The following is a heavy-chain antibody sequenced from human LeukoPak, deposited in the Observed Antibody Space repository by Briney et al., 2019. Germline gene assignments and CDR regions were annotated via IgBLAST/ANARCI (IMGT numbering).Heavy chain of an antibody. Sequence: GGSLRLSCAASGFTFSSYAMHWVRQAPGKGLEYVSAISSNGGSTYYANSVKGRFTISRDNSKNTLYLQMGSLRAEDMAVYYCARDDLYYYDSSGCPGDYWGQGTLVTVSS. CDR2: ISSNGGST. J-gene: IGHJ4*02. CDR1: GFTFSSYA. D-gene: IGHD3-22*01. V-gene: IGHV3-64*01. CDR3: ARDDLYYYDSSGCPGDY.